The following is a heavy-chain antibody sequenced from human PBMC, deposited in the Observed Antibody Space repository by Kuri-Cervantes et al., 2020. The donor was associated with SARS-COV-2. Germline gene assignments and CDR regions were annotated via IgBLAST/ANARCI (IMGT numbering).Heavy chain of an antibody. Sequence: GSLRLSCTVSGGSISSYYLSWIRQPPGKGLEWIGYIYYSGSTNYNPSLKSRVTISVDTSKNQFSLKLSSVTAADTAVYYCATSYGGSGSYYYGMDVWGQGTTVTVSS. D-gene: IGHD3-10*01. J-gene: IGHJ6*02. CDR3: ATSYGGSGSYYYGMDV. CDR1: GGSISSYY. CDR2: IYYSGST. V-gene: IGHV4-59*01.